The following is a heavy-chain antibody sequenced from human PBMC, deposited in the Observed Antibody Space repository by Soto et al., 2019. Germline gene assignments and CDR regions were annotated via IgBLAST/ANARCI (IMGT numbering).Heavy chain of an antibody. CDR1: GFTFSTYG. Sequence: GGSLRLSCAASGFTFSTYGMHWVRQAPGKGLEWVAVISYDGSNKYYADSVKGRFTISRDNSKNTLYLQMNSLRAEDTAVYHCAKGQHCSSTSCYFYYYGTDVWGQGTTVTVSS. V-gene: IGHV3-30*18. CDR3: AKGQHCSSTSCYFYYYGTDV. J-gene: IGHJ6*02. CDR2: ISYDGSNK. D-gene: IGHD2-2*01.